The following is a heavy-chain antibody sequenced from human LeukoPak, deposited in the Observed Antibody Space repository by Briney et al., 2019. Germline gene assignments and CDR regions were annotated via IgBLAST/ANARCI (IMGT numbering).Heavy chain of an antibody. V-gene: IGHV4-59*01. CDR2: IYHSGST. CDR3: ARDGPAYTSRWYDYYYGLDV. D-gene: IGHD2-2*01. J-gene: IGHJ6*02. CDR1: GDSIVSYF. Sequence: SETLSLTCTVSGDSIVSYFWSWIRQSPGKGLEWIGHIYHSGSTNYNPSLKSRVSISVDTSKNQFSLKLTSVTSADTAVYYCARDGPAYTSRWYDYYYGLDVWGQGTTVTVSS.